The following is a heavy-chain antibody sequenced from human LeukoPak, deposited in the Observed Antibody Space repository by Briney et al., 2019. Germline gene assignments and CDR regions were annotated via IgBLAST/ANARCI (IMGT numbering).Heavy chain of an antibody. CDR1: GFTFTTYA. V-gene: IGHV3-23*01. CDR3: AKSADNYGRLNDY. Sequence: QPGGSLRLSCAASGFTFTTYAMSWVRQAPGKRLEWVSAISGSGGTTYYADSVKGRFTISRDNSKNTLYLQMNSLRPEDTAVYYCAKSADNYGRLNDYWGQGTLVTVSS. D-gene: IGHD5-24*01. CDR2: ISGSGGTT. J-gene: IGHJ4*02.